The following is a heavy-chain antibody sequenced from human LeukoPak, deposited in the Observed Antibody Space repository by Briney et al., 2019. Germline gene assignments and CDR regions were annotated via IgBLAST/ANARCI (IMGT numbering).Heavy chain of an antibody. CDR3: ARSRLQV. CDR1: GCTFSDYI. V-gene: IGHV3-48*02. CDR2: INTSRSTI. Sequence: AGTLRLSCAASGCTFSDYIWNWIRQAPGKGLEWVTYINTSRSTIKYADSVKGRFTVYRDNAKNSMYLRMNSLSDVVLGVYHCARSRLQVWRRGTTVTVSS. J-gene: IGHJ6*02.